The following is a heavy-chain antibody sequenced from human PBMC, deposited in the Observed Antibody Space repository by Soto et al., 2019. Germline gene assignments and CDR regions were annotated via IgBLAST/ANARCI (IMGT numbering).Heavy chain of an antibody. J-gene: IGHJ4*02. CDR2: IYYSGST. CDR3: ARGPNWTRFDY. CDR1: GGSISSGGYY. D-gene: IGHD1-20*01. Sequence: LSLTCTVSGGSISSGGYYWSWIRQHPGKGLEWIGYIYYSGSTYYNPSLKSRVSISVDTSKNQFSLKLSSVTAADTAVYYCARGPNWTRFDYWGQGTLVTVSS. V-gene: IGHV4-31*03.